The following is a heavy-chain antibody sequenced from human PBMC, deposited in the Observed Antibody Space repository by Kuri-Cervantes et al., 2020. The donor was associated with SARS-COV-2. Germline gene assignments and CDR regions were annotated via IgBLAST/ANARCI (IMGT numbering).Heavy chain of an antibody. Sequence: ASVPVSCKASGYTFTGYYMHWVRQAPGQGLEWMGWINPNSGGTNYAQKFQGRVTMTRETSISTAYMELSRLRSDDTAVYYCARVGCTGGVCLHYYYYYMDVWGKGTTVTVSS. CDR3: ARVGCTGGVCLHYYYYYMDV. D-gene: IGHD2-8*02. V-gene: IGHV1-2*02. CDR2: INPNSGGT. CDR1: GYTFTGYY. J-gene: IGHJ6*03.